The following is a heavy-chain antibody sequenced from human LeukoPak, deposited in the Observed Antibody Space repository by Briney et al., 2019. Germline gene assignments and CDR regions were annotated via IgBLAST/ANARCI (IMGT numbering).Heavy chain of an antibody. J-gene: IGHJ6*03. CDR2: IIPIFGTA. CDR1: GGTFSSYA. CDR3: AREIDYDSSGYYRRSRGYYYYYYMDV. Sequence: SVKVSCKASGGTFSSYAISWVRQAPGQGLEWMGGIIPIFGTANYAQKFQGRVTITADKSTSTAYMELSSLRSEDTAVYYCAREIDYDSSGYYRRSRGYYYYYYMDVWGKGTTVTVSS. V-gene: IGHV1-69*06. D-gene: IGHD3-22*01.